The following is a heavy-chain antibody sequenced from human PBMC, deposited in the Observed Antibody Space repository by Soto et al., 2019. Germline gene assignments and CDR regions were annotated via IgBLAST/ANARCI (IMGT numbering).Heavy chain of an antibody. V-gene: IGHV3-7*03. CDR1: GFTISNYW. J-gene: IGHJ6*02. CDR3: ARSVGATYDMDV. D-gene: IGHD1-26*01. Sequence: GGSLRLSCAASGFTISNYWMIWVRQAPGKGLEWVANIKQDGSEKYYVDSVKGRFTISRDNAKNSLFLQMNSLRLEDTAVYYCARSVGATYDMDVWGQGTTVTVSS. CDR2: IKQDGSEK.